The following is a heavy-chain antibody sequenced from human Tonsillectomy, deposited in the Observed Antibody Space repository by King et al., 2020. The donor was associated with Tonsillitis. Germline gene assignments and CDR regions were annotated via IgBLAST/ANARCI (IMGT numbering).Heavy chain of an antibody. Sequence: EVQLVQSGAEVKKPGATVKISCKVSGYTLSDYYMNWVQQAPGKGLEWMGHVDPGNGETNYAEKFQARLTIGADMSTDTAYMELSALRSEDTAMYYCATGGPYGGHILNIWGQGTMVTVSS. V-gene: IGHV1-69-2*01. CDR3: ATGGPYGGHILNI. CDR1: GYTLSDYY. D-gene: IGHD4-23*01. J-gene: IGHJ3*02. CDR2: VDPGNGET.